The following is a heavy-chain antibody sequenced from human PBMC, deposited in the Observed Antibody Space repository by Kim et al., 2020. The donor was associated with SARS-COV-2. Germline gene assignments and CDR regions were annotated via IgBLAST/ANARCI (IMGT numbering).Heavy chain of an antibody. J-gene: IGHJ4*02. D-gene: IGHD1-26*01. Sequence: GGSLRLSCAASGFTFSTYAMSWVRQAPGKGLEWVSVISGSGGNTYYADSVKGRFTISRDSSKNTLYLQMNSLRAEDTALYYCAKSGSGGTYYYSDYWGQGTLVTVSS. CDR3: AKSGSGGTYYYSDY. V-gene: IGHV3-23*01. CDR2: ISGSGGNT. CDR1: GFTFSTYA.